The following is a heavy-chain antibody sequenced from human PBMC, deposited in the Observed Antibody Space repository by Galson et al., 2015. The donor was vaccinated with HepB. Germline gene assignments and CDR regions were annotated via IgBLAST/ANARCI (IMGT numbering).Heavy chain of an antibody. CDR1: GFTFSDYY. CDR2: ISSSGSTI. V-gene: IGHV3-11*01. Sequence: SLRLSCAASGFTFSDYYMSWIRQAPGKGLEWVSYISSSGSTIYYADSVQGRFTISRDNAKNSLYLQMNSLRAEDTAVYYCARGITIFGVDAFDIWGQGTMVTVSS. D-gene: IGHD3-3*01. J-gene: IGHJ3*02. CDR3: ARGITIFGVDAFDI.